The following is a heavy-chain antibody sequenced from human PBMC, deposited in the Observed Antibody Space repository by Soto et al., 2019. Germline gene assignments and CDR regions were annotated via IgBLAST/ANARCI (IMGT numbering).Heavy chain of an antibody. J-gene: IGHJ4*02. CDR2: IYNTGST. Sequence: PSETLSLTCTVSGASISSGGYYWSWIRQPPGRGLEFIGHIYNTGSTNYNPSLKSRITMSLDTSKNHFSLRLGSVTAADTAVYYCARGGGYDSFDFWGQGVLVTVSS. CDR1: GASISSGGYY. CDR3: ARGGGYDSFDF. V-gene: IGHV4-30-4*01. D-gene: IGHD3-22*01.